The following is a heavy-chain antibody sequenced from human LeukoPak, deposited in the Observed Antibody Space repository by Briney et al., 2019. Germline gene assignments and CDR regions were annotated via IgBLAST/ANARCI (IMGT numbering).Heavy chain of an antibody. CDR3: ARSVVPAAYYYYYMDV. D-gene: IGHD2-2*01. Sequence: GGSLRLSCAASGFTFNTFNMNWVREAPGKGLEWVSSITSGGDYIYYADSVKGRFTTSRDNAKNSLSLQLNSLRVEDTAVYYCARSVVPAAYYYYYMDVWGKGTTVTVSS. CDR1: GFTFNTFN. CDR2: ITSGGDYI. V-gene: IGHV3-21*04. J-gene: IGHJ6*03.